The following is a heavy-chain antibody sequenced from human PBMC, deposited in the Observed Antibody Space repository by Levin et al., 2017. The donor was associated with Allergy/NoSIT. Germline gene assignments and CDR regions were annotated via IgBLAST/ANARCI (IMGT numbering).Heavy chain of an antibody. Sequence: SETLSLTCTVSGGSISSDYWTWIRQPPGKGLELIGYIHYSGSANYNPSLKSRVTILVDTSKNQFSLTLSSVTAADRGVYYCARHQGYYDVLSGFSSLHGMDGWGQGTTVTVSS. CDR2: IHYSGSA. D-gene: IGHD3-3*01. V-gene: IGHV4-59*08. CDR3: ARHQGYYDVLSGFSSLHGMDG. J-gene: IGHJ6*02. CDR1: GGSISSDY.